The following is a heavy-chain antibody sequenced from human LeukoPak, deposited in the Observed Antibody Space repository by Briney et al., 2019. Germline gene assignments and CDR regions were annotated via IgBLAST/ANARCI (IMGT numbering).Heavy chain of an antibody. CDR3: AKGLAGATQYAFDI. Sequence: GGSLRLSCAASGFTFDDYAMHWVRQAPGKGLEWVSGISWNSGSIGYADSVKGRFTISRDNAKNSLYLQMNSLRAEDTALYYCAKGLAGATQYAFDIWGQGTMVTVSS. V-gene: IGHV3-9*01. D-gene: IGHD1-26*01. J-gene: IGHJ3*02. CDR1: GFTFDDYA. CDR2: ISWNSGSI.